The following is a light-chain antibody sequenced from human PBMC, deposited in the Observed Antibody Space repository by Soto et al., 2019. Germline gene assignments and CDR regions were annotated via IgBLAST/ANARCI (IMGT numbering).Light chain of an antibody. CDR2: DAS. Sequence: EIVLTQSPATLSLSPGERATLSCRASQSFSSYLAWYQQKPGQAPSLLIYDASKRATGIPATFSGRGSWTDFTLTISSLQPEDFAVYYYQQRSNWTPVITFGQGTRLEIK. CDR3: QQRSNWTPVIT. J-gene: IGKJ5*01. V-gene: IGKV3-11*01. CDR1: QSFSSY.